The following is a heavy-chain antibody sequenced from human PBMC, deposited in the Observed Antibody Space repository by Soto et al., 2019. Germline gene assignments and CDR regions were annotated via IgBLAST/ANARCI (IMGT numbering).Heavy chain of an antibody. CDR3: ARVVGPIAVAAYGSFDP. Sequence: ASVKVSCKASGYTFTSYAMHWVRQAPGQRLEWMGWINAGNGNTKYSQKFQGRVTITRDTSASTAYMELSSLRSEDTAVYYCARVVGPIAVAAYGSFDPWGQGTLVTVSS. CDR1: GYTFTSYA. D-gene: IGHD6-19*01. CDR2: INAGNGNT. J-gene: IGHJ5*02. V-gene: IGHV1-3*01.